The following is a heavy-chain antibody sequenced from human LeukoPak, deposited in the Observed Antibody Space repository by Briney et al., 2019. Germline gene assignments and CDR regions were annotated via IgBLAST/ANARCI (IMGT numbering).Heavy chain of an antibody. CDR3: ARGNRVVKDHYYYYYYMDV. CDR1: GGSFSGYY. Sequence: PSETLSLTCAVYGGSFSGYYWSWIRQPPGKGLEWIGEINHSGSTNYNPSLKSRVTISVDTSKNQFSLKPSSVTAADTAVYYCARGNRVVKDHYYYYYYMDVWGKGTTVTVSS. D-gene: IGHD3-3*01. V-gene: IGHV4-34*01. J-gene: IGHJ6*03. CDR2: INHSGST.